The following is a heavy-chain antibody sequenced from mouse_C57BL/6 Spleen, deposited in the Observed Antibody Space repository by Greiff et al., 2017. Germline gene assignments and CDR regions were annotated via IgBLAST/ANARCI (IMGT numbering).Heavy chain of an antibody. CDR3: AREEDYYGSSPWYFDV. CDR1: GFTFSDYY. V-gene: IGHV5-16*01. D-gene: IGHD1-1*01. CDR2: INYDGSST. J-gene: IGHJ1*03. Sequence: EVKLVESEGGLVQPGSSMKLSCTASGFTFSDYYMAWVRQVPEKGLEWVANINYDGSSTYYLDSLKSRFIISRDNAKNILYLQMSSLKSEDTATYYCAREEDYYGSSPWYFDVWGTGTTVTVSS.